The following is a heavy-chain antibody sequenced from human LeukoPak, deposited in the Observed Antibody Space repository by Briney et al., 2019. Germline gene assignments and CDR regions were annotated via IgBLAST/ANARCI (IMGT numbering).Heavy chain of an antibody. CDR2: IYYSGST. D-gene: IGHD6-13*01. J-gene: IGHJ4*02. CDR1: GGSISSYY. V-gene: IGHV4-59*01. Sequence: SETLSLTCTVSGGSISSYYWSWIRQPPGKGLEWIGYIYYSGSTNYNPSLKSRVTISVDTSKNQFSLKLSSVTAADTAVYYCAREHNSSSWLTVDYWGQGTLVTVSS. CDR3: AREHNSSSWLTVDY.